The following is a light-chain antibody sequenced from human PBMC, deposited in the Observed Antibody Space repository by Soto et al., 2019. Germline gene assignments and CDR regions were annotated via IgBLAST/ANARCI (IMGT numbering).Light chain of an antibody. CDR2: EVS. J-gene: IGLJ2*01. V-gene: IGLV2-14*01. CDR3: SSYTSSPTLV. Sequence: QSALTQPASVSGSPGQSITISCTGTSSDVGGYKYVSWYQQYPGKAPKLMIYEVSNRPLGVSNRFSGSKSGNTASLTISGLQAEDEADYYCSSYTSSPTLVFGGGTKLTVL. CDR1: SSDVGGYKY.